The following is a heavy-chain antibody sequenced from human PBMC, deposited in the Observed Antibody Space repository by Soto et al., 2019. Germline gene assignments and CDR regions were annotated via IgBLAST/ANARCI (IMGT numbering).Heavy chain of an antibody. D-gene: IGHD5-18*01. CDR2: IWYDGSNK. CDR1: GFTFSSYV. J-gene: IGHJ4*02. CDR3: ARDGMGRYHYGYYFDY. V-gene: IGHV3-33*01. Sequence: QVQLVESGGGVVQPGRSLTLSCAASGFTFSSYVMHWVRQAPGKGLEWVSVIWYDGSNKHYADSVKGRFTISRDNSKNALYLQMNSLRTEDTAVYYCARDGMGRYHYGYYFDYLGQGTLVTVSS.